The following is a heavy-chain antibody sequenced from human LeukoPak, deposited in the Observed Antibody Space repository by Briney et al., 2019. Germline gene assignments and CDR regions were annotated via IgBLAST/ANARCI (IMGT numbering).Heavy chain of an antibody. D-gene: IGHD3-10*01. V-gene: IGHV3-30*04. CDR2: ISYDGSNK. Sequence: GGSLRLSCAASGFTFSSYEMNWVRQAPGKGLEWVAVISYDGSNKYYADSVKGRFTISRDNSKNTLYLQMNSLRAEDTAVYYCARDWALWFHYYYYMDVWGKGTTVTVSS. CDR1: GFTFSSYE. CDR3: ARDWALWFHYYYYMDV. J-gene: IGHJ6*03.